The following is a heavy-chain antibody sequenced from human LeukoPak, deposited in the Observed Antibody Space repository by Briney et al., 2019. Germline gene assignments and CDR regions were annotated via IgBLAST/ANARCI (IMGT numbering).Heavy chain of an antibody. CDR3: ARGRPYSRLDY. Sequence: SETLSLTCAVSGGSISSSNWWSWVRQPPGKGLEWIGEIYHSGSTNYNPSLKSRVTISVDTSKNQFSLKLSSVTAADTAVYYCARGRPYSRLDYWGQGTLVTVSS. CDR2: IYHSGST. CDR1: GGSISSSNW. V-gene: IGHV4-4*02. D-gene: IGHD6-13*01. J-gene: IGHJ4*02.